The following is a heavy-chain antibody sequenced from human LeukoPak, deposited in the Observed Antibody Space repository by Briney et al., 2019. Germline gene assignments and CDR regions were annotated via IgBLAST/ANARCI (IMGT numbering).Heavy chain of an antibody. V-gene: IGHV3-30-3*01. Sequence: SGRSLRLSCAASGFTFSSYAMHWVRQAPGKGLEWVAVISYDGSNKYYADSVKGRFTISRDNSKNTLYLQMNSLRAEDTAVYYYARVSGSGSYSFDYWGQGTLVTVSS. CDR3: ARVSGSGSYSFDY. CDR1: GFTFSSYA. D-gene: IGHD1-26*01. CDR2: ISYDGSNK. J-gene: IGHJ4*02.